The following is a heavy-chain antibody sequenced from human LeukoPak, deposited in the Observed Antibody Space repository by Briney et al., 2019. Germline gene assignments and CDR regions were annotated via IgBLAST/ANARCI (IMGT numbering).Heavy chain of an antibody. Sequence: GGSLGLSCAASGFTFSSYAMHWVRQAPGKGLEYVSAISSNGGSTYYANSVKGRFTISRDNSKNTLYLQMGSLRAEDMAVYYCATTYCSGGSCYPHWGQGTLVTVSS. CDR1: GFTFSSYA. J-gene: IGHJ4*02. CDR3: ATTYCSGGSCYPH. V-gene: IGHV3-64*01. D-gene: IGHD2-15*01. CDR2: ISSNGGST.